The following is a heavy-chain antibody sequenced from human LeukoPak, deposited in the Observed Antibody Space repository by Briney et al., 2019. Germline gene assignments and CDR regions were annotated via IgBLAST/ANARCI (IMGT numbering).Heavy chain of an antibody. CDR3: ARVPYGNYQYYYMDV. CDR2: ISHRDSTT. CDR1: GFTFSDFT. J-gene: IGHJ6*03. Sequence: GGSLRLSCAASGFTFSDFTMSWVRQAPGKGLEWVSYISHRDSTTSYSESVRGRFTISRDNAKNSLYLQMNSLRAEDTAVYYCARVPYGNYQYYYMDVWGKGTTVTVSS. D-gene: IGHD3-22*01. V-gene: IGHV3-11*01.